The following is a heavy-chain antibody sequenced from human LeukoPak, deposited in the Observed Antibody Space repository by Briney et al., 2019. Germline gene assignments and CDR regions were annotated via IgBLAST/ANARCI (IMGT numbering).Heavy chain of an antibody. CDR3: ARGWVEKDY. Sequence: PGGSLRLSCAASGFSFSDYWMNWVRQAPGKGLVWVSRINIDGSSTSYADSVKGRFTISRGNAKNTLYLQMNSLRAEDTAVYYCARGWVEKDYWGQGTLVTVSS. CDR1: GFSFSDYW. CDR2: INIDGSST. V-gene: IGHV3-74*01. J-gene: IGHJ4*02. D-gene: IGHD2-15*01.